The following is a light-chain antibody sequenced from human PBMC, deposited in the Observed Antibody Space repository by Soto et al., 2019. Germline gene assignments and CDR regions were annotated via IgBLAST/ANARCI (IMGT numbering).Light chain of an antibody. J-gene: IGKJ4*01. CDR1: QRVSKSN. V-gene: IGKV3-20*01. CDR2: GGT. Sequence: EIVLTQSPVTLSLSPGERAALSCRASQRVSKSNIGWYQHKTGQAPRLLIYGGTKTTSGVPDRFSGSGSGTDFTLTISSLDPEDSAVYYCQHYGSSFLPVGGGTRVEIK. CDR3: QHYGSSFLP.